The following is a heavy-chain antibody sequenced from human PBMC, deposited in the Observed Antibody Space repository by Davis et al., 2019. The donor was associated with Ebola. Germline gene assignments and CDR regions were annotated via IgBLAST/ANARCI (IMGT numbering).Heavy chain of an antibody. CDR1: GFTFSSYG. D-gene: IGHD6-6*01. CDR3: AKDLEQLVPYYYYMDV. Sequence: PGGSLRLSCAASGFTFSSYGMHWVRQAPGKGLEWVAVISYDGSNKYYADSVKGRFTISRDNSKNTLYLQMNSLRAEDTAVYYCAKDLEQLVPYYYYMDVWGKGTTVTVSS. CDR2: ISYDGSNK. V-gene: IGHV3-30*18. J-gene: IGHJ6*03.